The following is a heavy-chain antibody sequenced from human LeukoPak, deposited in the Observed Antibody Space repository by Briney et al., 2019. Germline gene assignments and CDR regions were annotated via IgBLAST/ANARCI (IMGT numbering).Heavy chain of an antibody. CDR3: AKRSRRGSGYSPMDV. CDR2: ISFDGSNK. J-gene: IGHJ6*02. D-gene: IGHD5-18*01. Sequence: GGSLRLSCAASGFTFSTYGMHWVRQAPGKGLAWVAVISFDGSNKYYADSVKGRFTISRDNSKNTLYLQMNSLRAEDTAVYYCAKRSRRGSGYSPMDVWGQGTTVTVSS. CDR1: GFTFSTYG. V-gene: IGHV3-30*18.